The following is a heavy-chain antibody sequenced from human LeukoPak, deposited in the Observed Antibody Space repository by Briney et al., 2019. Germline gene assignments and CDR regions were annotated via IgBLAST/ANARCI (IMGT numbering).Heavy chain of an antibody. Sequence: PGGSLRLSCAGSGFTVSSSTMSWVRQAPGKGLEWVSNFYSDALDGITNYADSVKGRFTISRDNAKNSLYLQMNSLRAEDTAVYYCARVGGYSYGFPSHFDYWGQGTLITVSS. CDR2: FYSDALDGIT. CDR3: ARVGGYSYGFPSHFDY. J-gene: IGHJ4*02. D-gene: IGHD5-18*01. CDR1: GFTVSSST. V-gene: IGHV3-53*01.